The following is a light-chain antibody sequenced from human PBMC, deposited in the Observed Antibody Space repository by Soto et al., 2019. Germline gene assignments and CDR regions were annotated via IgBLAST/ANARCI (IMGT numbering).Light chain of an antibody. J-gene: IGKJ1*01. CDR3: QKYGSPPWT. Sequence: EIVLTQSPGTLSLSPGERATLSCRASQSVSSNYLAWYQQKPGQAPRLLIYGASSRATVIPDRFSGSGSGTDFTLTISRLEPEDFAVFYCQKYGSPPWTFGQGTKVEI. CDR1: QSVSSNY. CDR2: GAS. V-gene: IGKV3-20*01.